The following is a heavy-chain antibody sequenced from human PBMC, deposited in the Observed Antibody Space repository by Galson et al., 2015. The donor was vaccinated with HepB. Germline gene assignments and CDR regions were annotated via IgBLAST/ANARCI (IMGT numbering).Heavy chain of an antibody. Sequence: QVQLQGSGPGLVKPSETLSLTCTVSGGSISSYYWSWIRQPPGKGLEWIGYIYYSGSTNYNPSLKSRVTISVDTSKHHFSLKLGSVTAADTPVYYCARGGFGGAFDIWGQGTMVTVSS. J-gene: IGHJ3*02. CDR3: ARGGFGGAFDI. CDR1: GGSISSYY. CDR2: IYYSGST. V-gene: IGHV4-59*08. D-gene: IGHD3-10*01.